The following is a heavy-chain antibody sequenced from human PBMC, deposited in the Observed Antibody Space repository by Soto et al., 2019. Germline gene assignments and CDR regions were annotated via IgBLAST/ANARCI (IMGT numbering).Heavy chain of an antibody. Sequence: SCKASGYTFTSYGISWVRQAPGQGLEWMGWISAYNGNTNYAQKLQGRVTMTTDTSTSTAYMELRSLRSDDTAVYYCARSRRWLGANYGMDVWGQGTTVTVSS. CDR3: ARSRRWLGANYGMDV. D-gene: IGHD3-10*01. CDR1: GYTFTSYG. V-gene: IGHV1-18*01. CDR2: ISAYNGNT. J-gene: IGHJ6*02.